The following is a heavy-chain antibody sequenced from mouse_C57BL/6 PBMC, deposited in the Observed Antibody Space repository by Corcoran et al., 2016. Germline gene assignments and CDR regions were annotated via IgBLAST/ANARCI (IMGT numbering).Heavy chain of an antibody. J-gene: IGHJ2*01. CDR3: ARGELTGYLDY. CDR2: ISYDGSN. D-gene: IGHD4-1*01. CDR1: GYSITSGYY. Sequence: DVQLQESGPGLVKPYQSLSLTCSVTGYSITSGYYWNWIRQFPGNKLEWMGYISYDGSNNYNPSLKNRISITRDTSKNQFFLKLNSVTTEDTATYYCARGELTGYLDYWGQGTTLTVSS. V-gene: IGHV3-6*01.